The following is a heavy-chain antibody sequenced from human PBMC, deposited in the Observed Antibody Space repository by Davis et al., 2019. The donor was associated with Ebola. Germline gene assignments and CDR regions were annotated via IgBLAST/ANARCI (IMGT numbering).Heavy chain of an antibody. CDR2: INVHNGNR. D-gene: IGHD2-2*01. Sequence: ASVKVSCKASGYTFTSYYMHWVRQAPGQGLEWMGGINVHNGNRKYAQKFQGRVTMTTDTSTSTAYLDLGSLRFDDTAVYYCARDLSGYCSSSSCFMAGYWGQGTLVTVSS. CDR3: ARDLSGYCSSSSCFMAGY. V-gene: IGHV1-18*04. CDR1: GYTFTSYY. J-gene: IGHJ4*02.